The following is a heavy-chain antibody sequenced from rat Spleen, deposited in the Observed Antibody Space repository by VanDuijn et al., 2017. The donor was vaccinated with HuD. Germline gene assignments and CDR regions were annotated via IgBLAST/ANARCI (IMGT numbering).Heavy chain of an antibody. V-gene: IGHV2-32*01. J-gene: IGHJ3*01. CDR1: GLSLIRYH. CDR3: ARSSTIASIRLTH. D-gene: IGHD1-2*01. Sequence: QMQLKESGPGLVQPSQTLSLTCTVSGLSLIRYHVHWVRQPPGKGLEWMGVMWSDGDTSYNSGLKSRLSISRDTSKSQVFLKMNSLQTDDTAIYFCARSSTIASIRLTHWGQGTLVTVSS. CDR2: MWSDGDT.